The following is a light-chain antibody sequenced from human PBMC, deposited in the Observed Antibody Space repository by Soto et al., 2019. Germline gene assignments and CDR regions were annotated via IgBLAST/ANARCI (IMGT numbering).Light chain of an antibody. CDR3: QLQNDWPFT. CDR1: QNINNN. J-gene: IGKJ4*01. V-gene: IGKV3-15*01. Sequence: EIVMTQSPATLSVSPGERATLSCRASQNINNNLAWYQQKHGQVPRLLIYHASTVATGIPARFSGSGSGTALTLTIRNVQSEDFAVYYCQLQNDWPFTFGGGPKVEIK. CDR2: HAS.